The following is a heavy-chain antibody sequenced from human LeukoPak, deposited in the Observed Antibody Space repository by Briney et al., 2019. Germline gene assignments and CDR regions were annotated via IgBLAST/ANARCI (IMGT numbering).Heavy chain of an antibody. V-gene: IGHV3-33*01. Sequence: GGSLRLSCAASGFTFSNYGMHWVRQAPGKGLQWVAVIWFDGSNKYYADSVKGRFTISRDNSEKTLYLQMNSLRAEDTAVYYCARDWTLNYWGQGTLVTVSS. J-gene: IGHJ4*02. CDR3: ARDWTLNY. CDR2: IWFDGSNK. D-gene: IGHD3/OR15-3a*01. CDR1: GFTFSNYG.